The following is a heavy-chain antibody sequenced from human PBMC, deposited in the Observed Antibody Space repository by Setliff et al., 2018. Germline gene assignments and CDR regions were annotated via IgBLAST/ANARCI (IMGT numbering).Heavy chain of an antibody. CDR3: ARESATIGEFPLYYFDK. CDR2: FHTGGAT. J-gene: IGHJ4*02. D-gene: IGHD3-10*01. V-gene: IGHV4-61*09. Sequence: PSETLSLTCSVSGGSISSGGFYWSWIRQSAGRGLEWIGHFHTGGATDYNLSLKSRVTISLDSSKNQFSLRLSSVTAADAAVYFCARESATIGEFPLYYFDKWGPGIPVTVSS. CDR1: GGSISSGGFY.